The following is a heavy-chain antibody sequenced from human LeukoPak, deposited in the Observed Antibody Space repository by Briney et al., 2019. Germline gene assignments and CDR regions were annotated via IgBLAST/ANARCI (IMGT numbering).Heavy chain of an antibody. CDR3: AKESTGSAGNFDY. J-gene: IGHJ4*02. D-gene: IGHD1-26*01. V-gene: IGHV3-30-3*01. CDR2: ISYDGSNK. CDR1: GFTFSSYA. Sequence: GGSLRLSCAASGFTFSSYAMHWVRQAPGKGLEWVAVISYDGSNKYYADSVKGRFTISRDNSKNTLYLQMNSLRTEDTALYYCAKESTGSAGNFDYWGQGTLVTVSS.